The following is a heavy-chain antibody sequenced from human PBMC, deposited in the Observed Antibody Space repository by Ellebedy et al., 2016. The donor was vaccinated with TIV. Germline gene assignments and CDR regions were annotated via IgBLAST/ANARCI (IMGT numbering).Heavy chain of an antibody. D-gene: IGHD5-18*01. CDR2: IIPILGIA. Sequence: AASVKVSCKASGGTFSSYGISWVRQAPGQGLEWMGRIIPILGIANYAQNFQGRVTITADKSTSTAYMELSSLRSEDTAVYYCATGYSYDYWYFDLWGRGTLVTVSS. CDR1: GGTFSSYG. J-gene: IGHJ2*01. V-gene: IGHV1-69*04. CDR3: ATGYSYDYWYFDL.